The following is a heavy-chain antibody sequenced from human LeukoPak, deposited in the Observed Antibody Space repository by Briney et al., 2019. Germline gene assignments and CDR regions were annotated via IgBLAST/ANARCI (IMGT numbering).Heavy chain of an antibody. V-gene: IGHV3-7*01. D-gene: IGHD2-15*01. CDR2: IKQDGSEK. Sequence: GRSLRLSCAASGFTFSSYWMSWVRQAPGKGLEWVANIKQDGSEKYYVDSVKGRFTISRDNAKNSLYLQMNSLRAEDTAVYYCARDTLYCSGGSCYSYFDYWGQGTLVTVSS. CDR3: ARDTLYCSGGSCYSYFDY. J-gene: IGHJ4*02. CDR1: GFTFSSYW.